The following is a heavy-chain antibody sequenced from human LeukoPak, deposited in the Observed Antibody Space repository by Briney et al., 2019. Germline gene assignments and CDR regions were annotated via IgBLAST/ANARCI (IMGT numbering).Heavy chain of an antibody. V-gene: IGHV3-15*01. CDR1: GFTFSNAW. J-gene: IGHJ4*02. D-gene: IGHD4-17*01. CDR2: IKSKADGGTT. Sequence: GGSLRLSCAASGFTFSNAWMSWVRQAPGKGLQWVGRIKSKADGGTTDYVAPVKGRFTISRDDSENMLYLQLNGLKTEDTAIYYCTTNPTVTTNRGFWGQGTLVTVPS. CDR3: TTNPTVTTNRGF.